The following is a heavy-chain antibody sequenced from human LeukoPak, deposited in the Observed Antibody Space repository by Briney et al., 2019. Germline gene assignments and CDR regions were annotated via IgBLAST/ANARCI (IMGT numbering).Heavy chain of an antibody. D-gene: IGHD3-10*01. CDR1: GFTFYDYA. Sequence: PGRSLRLSCAASGFTFYDYAMHWVRQAPGKGLEWVSGISWNSGSIGYADSVKGRFTISRDNAKNSLYLQMNSLRAEDTALYYCAKSRVVPSAMGHDAFDIWGQGTMVTVSS. CDR3: AKSRVVPSAMGHDAFDI. CDR2: ISWNSGSI. V-gene: IGHV3-9*01. J-gene: IGHJ3*02.